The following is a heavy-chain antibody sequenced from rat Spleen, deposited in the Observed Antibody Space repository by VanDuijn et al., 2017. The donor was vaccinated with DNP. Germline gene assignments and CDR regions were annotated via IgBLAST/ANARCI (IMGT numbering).Heavy chain of an antibody. J-gene: IGHJ3*01. CDR3: ASGGAGIWFAY. Sequence: EVQLQESGPGLVKPSQSLSLTCSVTGYSITNNYWAWIRKFPGNKMEWMGYISYSGSTSYNPSLKSRISITRDTSKNQFFLQLNSVTTEDTATYYCASGGAGIWFAYWGQGTLVTVSS. CDR1: GYSITNNY. CDR2: ISYSGST. V-gene: IGHV3-1*01. D-gene: IGHD4-2*01.